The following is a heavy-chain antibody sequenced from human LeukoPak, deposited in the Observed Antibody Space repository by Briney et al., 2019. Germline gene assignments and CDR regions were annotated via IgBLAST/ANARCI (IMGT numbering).Heavy chain of an antibody. Sequence: SETLSLTCTVSGGSISNYWSWIRQPPGKGLEWIGYIYSSGSTNYNPSLKSRLTISVDASKNQFSLKLTSVTAADTAVYYCARGDYYGSGSRYFDYWGQGTLVTVSS. D-gene: IGHD3-10*01. CDR2: IYSSGST. CDR1: GGSISNY. CDR3: ARGDYYGSGSRYFDY. J-gene: IGHJ4*02. V-gene: IGHV4-59*12.